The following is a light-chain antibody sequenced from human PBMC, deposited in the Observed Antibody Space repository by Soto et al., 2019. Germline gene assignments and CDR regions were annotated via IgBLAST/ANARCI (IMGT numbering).Light chain of an antibody. CDR1: QSVTSSY. V-gene: IGKV3-20*01. CDR3: HQYGSSPPT. Sequence: EIVLTQSPGTLSLSPGERATLSCRASQSVTSSYLAWYQHKPGQAPRLLIYAASRRATGIPDRFTGSGSGTDSTLTISRLGPDDFAVYYCHQYGSSPPTFGGGTKVKIK. CDR2: AAS. J-gene: IGKJ4*01.